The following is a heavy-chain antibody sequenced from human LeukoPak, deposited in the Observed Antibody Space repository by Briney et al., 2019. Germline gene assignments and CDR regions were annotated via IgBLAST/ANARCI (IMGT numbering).Heavy chain of an antibody. Sequence: GASVKVSCKASGYTFTNYGISWVRLAPGQGLEWMGWISAYNGNTNYAQKLQGRVTMTTDTSTSTAYMELRSLRSDDTAVYYCARVLIPLWFGELSKGQDAFDIWDQGTMVTVSS. CDR3: ARVLIPLWFGELSKGQDAFDI. D-gene: IGHD3-10*01. J-gene: IGHJ3*02. V-gene: IGHV1-18*01. CDR2: ISAYNGNT. CDR1: GYTFTNYG.